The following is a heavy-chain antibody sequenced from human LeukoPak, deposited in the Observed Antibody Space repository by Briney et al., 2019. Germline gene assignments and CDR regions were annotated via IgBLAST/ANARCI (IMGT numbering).Heavy chain of an antibody. Sequence: ASVKVSCKASGGTFSSYAISWVRQAPGQGLEWMGRIIPILGIANYAQKFQGRVTITADKSTSTAYMELSSLRSEDTAVYYCARVTIFGVVIEDYCYYGMDVWGQGTTVTVSS. J-gene: IGHJ6*02. D-gene: IGHD3-3*01. CDR3: ARVTIFGVVIEDYCYYGMDV. CDR1: GGTFSSYA. V-gene: IGHV1-69*04. CDR2: IIPILGIA.